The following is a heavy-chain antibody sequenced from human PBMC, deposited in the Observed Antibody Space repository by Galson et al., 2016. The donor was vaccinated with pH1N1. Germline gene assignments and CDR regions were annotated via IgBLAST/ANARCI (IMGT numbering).Heavy chain of an antibody. J-gene: IGHJ5*02. CDR1: GFSFTTYG. CDR2: ISNSGDDT. CDR3: ARGGAIGPNYNDGEVSS. D-gene: IGHD5-18*01. Sequence: SLRLSCAASGFSFTTYGMSWVRQAPGKGLDWVSGISNSGDDTFYAHTVRGRFTISRDNSKTTLYLQMNSLTAVDTAIYYCARGGAIGPNYNDGEVSSWGQGALVTVSS. V-gene: IGHV3-23*01.